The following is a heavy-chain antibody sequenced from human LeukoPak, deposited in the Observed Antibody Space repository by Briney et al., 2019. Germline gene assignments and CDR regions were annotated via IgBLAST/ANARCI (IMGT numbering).Heavy chain of an antibody. Sequence: ASVKVSCKASGYSFGIFGISWVRQAPGQELEWMGWISANNGNTNYAQNLQGRVTMTTGTSTSTAYMELRSLRSDDTAVYYCARVGVVVPAAWFDPWGQGTLVTVSS. CDR3: ARVGVVVPAAWFDP. CDR2: ISANNGNT. J-gene: IGHJ5*02. V-gene: IGHV1-18*01. CDR1: GYSFGIFG. D-gene: IGHD2-2*01.